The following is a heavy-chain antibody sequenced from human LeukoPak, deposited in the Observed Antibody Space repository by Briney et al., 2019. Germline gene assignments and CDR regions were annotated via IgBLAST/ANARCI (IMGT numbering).Heavy chain of an antibody. D-gene: IGHD4-11*01. CDR3: AGDGYSNYGSGGFDY. CDR2: IYHSGST. Sequence: SGTLSLTCAVSGGSISSSNWWSWVRQPPGKGLEWIGEIYHSGSTNYNPSLKSRVTISVDKSKNQFSLKLSSVTAADTAVYYCAGDGYSNYGSGGFDYWGQGTLVTVSS. CDR1: GGSISSSNW. J-gene: IGHJ4*02. V-gene: IGHV4-4*02.